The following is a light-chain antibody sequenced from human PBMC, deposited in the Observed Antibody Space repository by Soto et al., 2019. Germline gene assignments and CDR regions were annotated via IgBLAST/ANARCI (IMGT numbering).Light chain of an antibody. CDR3: MQALQTPRYT. Sequence: DLVMTQSPLSLPVTPGEPATITCRSSQSLLHVNGYNYLDWFLQKPGQSPHLLIYLGSNRASGVPDRFSGSASGTDFTLKISRVEAEDVGVYYCMQALQTPRYTFGQGTKLEIK. V-gene: IGKV2-28*01. J-gene: IGKJ2*01. CDR2: LGS. CDR1: QSLLHVNGYNY.